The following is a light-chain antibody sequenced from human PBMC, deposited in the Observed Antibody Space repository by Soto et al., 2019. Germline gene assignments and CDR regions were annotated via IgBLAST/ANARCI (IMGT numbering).Light chain of an antibody. CDR3: QQSNNWPPWT. CDR1: QSVSNN. V-gene: IGKV3-15*01. J-gene: IGKJ1*01. CDR2: DAS. Sequence: ILMTQSPATLSVSPGERATLSCRASQSVSNNLAWYQQKPGQAPRLLIYDASTRATGIPARFSGSGSGTEFTLTISGLQSEDFAVYYCQQSNNWPPWTFGQGTTVEIK.